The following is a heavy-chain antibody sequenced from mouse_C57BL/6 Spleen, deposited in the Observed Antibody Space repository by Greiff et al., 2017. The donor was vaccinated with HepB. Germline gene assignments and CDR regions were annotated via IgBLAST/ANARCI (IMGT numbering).Heavy chain of an antibody. D-gene: IGHD2-4*01. CDR1: GYTFTSYW. Sequence: VQLKESGTVLARPGASVKMSCKTSGYTFTSYWMHWVKQRPGQGLEWIGAIYPGNSETSYNQKFKGKAKLTAVTSASTAYMELSSLTNEDSAVYYCTNEYDGGLDFDYWGQGTTLTVSS. CDR3: TNEYDGGLDFDY. CDR2: IYPGNSET. J-gene: IGHJ2*01. V-gene: IGHV1-5*01.